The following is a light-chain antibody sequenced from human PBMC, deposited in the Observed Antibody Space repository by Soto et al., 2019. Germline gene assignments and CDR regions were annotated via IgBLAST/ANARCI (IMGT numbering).Light chain of an antibody. Sequence: EIGLTQSPGTLSLSPGERATLSCRASQSVSSNNLAWYQQRPGQAPRVVIYGASTRATGIPEGFSGSGSGTDFTLTISRLEPEDFAVYYCQQYGRSPFTFGPGTKVDIK. CDR1: QSVSSNN. V-gene: IGKV3-20*01. CDR3: QQYGRSPFT. J-gene: IGKJ3*01. CDR2: GAS.